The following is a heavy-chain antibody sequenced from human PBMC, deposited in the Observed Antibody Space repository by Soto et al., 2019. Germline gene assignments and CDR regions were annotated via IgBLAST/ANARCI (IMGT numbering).Heavy chain of an antibody. CDR3: AMVDVYVTPSPQDV. Sequence: QVHLVQSGAEVKNPGASVKVSCKASGYSFTRYGIGWARQAPGQGLEWMAWINAYNGNTNYAQNLQGRLTLTTDTSTTTAYMELRSLRSNDTAIYYCAMVDVYVTPSPQDVWGQVTTVTVSS. CDR1: GYSFTRYG. CDR2: INAYNGNT. V-gene: IGHV1-18*01. J-gene: IGHJ6*02. D-gene: IGHD3-16*01.